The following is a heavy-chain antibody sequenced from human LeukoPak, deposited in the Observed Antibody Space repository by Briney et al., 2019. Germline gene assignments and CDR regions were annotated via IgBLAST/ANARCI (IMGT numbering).Heavy chain of an antibody. V-gene: IGHV3-23*01. J-gene: IGHJ4*02. CDR1: GFTFSNYA. CDR2: ISDSGVGT. D-gene: IGHD2/OR15-2a*01. CDR3: AKLLVAY. Sequence: GGSLRLSCAASGFTFSNYAMTWVRQAPGKGLEWVSTISDSGVGTYYADSVKGRFTISRDNSKNTLYLQMNGLRAEDTAVYYCAKLLVAYWGQGTLVTVSS.